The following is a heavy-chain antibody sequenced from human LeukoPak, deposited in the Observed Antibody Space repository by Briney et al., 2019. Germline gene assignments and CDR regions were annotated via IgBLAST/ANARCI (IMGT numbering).Heavy chain of an antibody. CDR1: GFTFSNYE. CDR3: AREEYSSSSDAFDI. D-gene: IGHD6-6*01. Sequence: GGSLRLSCAASGFTFSNYEMNWVRQAPGKGLEWVSYISSSGSAIYYADSVKGRFTISRDNAKNSLFLQMNSLRAEDTAVYYSAREEYSSSSDAFDIWGQGTVVTVSS. CDR2: ISSSGSAI. J-gene: IGHJ3*02. V-gene: IGHV3-48*03.